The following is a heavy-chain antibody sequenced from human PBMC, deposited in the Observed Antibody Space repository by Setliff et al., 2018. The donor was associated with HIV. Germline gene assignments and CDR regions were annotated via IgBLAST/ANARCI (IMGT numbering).Heavy chain of an antibody. V-gene: IGHV4-34*01. CDR2: INHSGSI. CDR1: GGSFRGYY. Sequence: SETLSLTCAVYGGSFRGYYWSWIRQPPGKGLEWIGEINHSGSINDNPSLKSRVTISLDTNKNQFSLKLNSVTAADTAMYYCVRQFRYDFWSAYYGHFYYYIDVWGKGTTVTVSS. J-gene: IGHJ6*03. D-gene: IGHD3-3*01. CDR3: VRQFRYDFWSAYYGHFYYYIDV.